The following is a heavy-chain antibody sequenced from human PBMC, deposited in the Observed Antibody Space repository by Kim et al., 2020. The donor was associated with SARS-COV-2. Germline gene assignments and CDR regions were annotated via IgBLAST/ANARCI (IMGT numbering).Heavy chain of an antibody. V-gene: IGHV4-39*01. D-gene: IGHD3-22*01. CDR1: GGSISSSSYY. CDR3: ARVNYYDSSGPSFDY. CDR2: IYYSGST. Sequence: SETLSLTCTVSGGSISSSSYYWGWIRQPPGKGLEWIGSIYYSGSTYYNPSLKSRVTISVDTSKNQFSLKLSSVTAADTAVYYCARVNYYDSSGPSFDYWGQGTLVTVSS. J-gene: IGHJ4*02.